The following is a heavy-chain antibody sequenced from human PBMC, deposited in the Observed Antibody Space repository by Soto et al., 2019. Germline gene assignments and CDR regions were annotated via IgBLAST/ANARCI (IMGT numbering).Heavy chain of an antibody. D-gene: IGHD6-13*01. CDR2: IRNSGNII. V-gene: IGHV3-48*02. J-gene: IGHJ5*02. CDR1: GFIFRNYH. CDR3: TRQNIEHSSGWYP. Sequence: DVQLVESGGGVVQPGGSLRLSCAASGFIFRNYHMNWVCQAPGKGLEWVSYIRNSGNIIYYADSVKGRFTISRENAKDSLYLQMNILRDEDTAVYYCTRQNIEHSSGWYPWGQGTLVTVSS.